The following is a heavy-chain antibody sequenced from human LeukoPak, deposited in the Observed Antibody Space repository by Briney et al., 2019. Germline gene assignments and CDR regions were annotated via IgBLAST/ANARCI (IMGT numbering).Heavy chain of an antibody. CDR3: ARGPKGYYGMDV. Sequence: GGSLRLSCAASGFIFSACSMNWVRQAPGKGLEWVSSISSGSSYLYYADSVKGRFTISRDNAKNSLYLQMNSLRAEDTAVYYCARGPKGYYGMDVWGQGTTVTVSS. V-gene: IGHV3-21*01. J-gene: IGHJ6*02. CDR1: GFIFSACS. CDR2: ISSGSSYL.